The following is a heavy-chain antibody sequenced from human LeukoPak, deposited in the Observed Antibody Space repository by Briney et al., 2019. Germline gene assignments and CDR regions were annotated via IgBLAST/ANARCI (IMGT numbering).Heavy chain of an antibody. J-gene: IGHJ4*02. CDR2: IYYSGST. D-gene: IGHD5-12*01. V-gene: IGHV4-59*01. CDR1: GGSISSYY. Sequence: SETLSLTCTVSGGSISSYYWSWIRQPPGKGLEWIGYIYYSGSTNYNPSLKSQVTISVDTSKNQFSLKLSSVTAADTAVYYCARVATRGRATDYWGQGTLVTVSS. CDR3: ARVATRGRATDY.